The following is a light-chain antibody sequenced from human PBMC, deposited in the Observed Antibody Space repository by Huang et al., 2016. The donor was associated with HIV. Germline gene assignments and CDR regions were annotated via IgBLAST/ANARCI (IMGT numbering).Light chain of an antibody. CDR2: DTS. J-gene: IGKJ4*01. V-gene: IGKV3-11*01. CDR1: QSIRNY. Sequence: EIVLTQSPATLSLPPGERATLSCRASQSIRNYLAWYQQKPGQPPRLLIYDTSNRATDIPARFSGSGSGTDFTLTISSLEPEDFAIYYCQQRGAFGGGTKVEI. CDR3: QQRGA.